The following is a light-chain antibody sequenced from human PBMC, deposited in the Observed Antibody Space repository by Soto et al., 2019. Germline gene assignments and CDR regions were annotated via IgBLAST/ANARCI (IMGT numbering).Light chain of an antibody. V-gene: IGKV3-15*01. CDR1: QSVSSN. CDR2: GAS. CDR3: QQYKNWPPLT. Sequence: EIVMTQSPATLSVSPGERATLSCRASQSVSSNLAWYQQRSGQAPRLLIYGASTRATGISARFSGSGSGTEFTLTISSLQSEDCAVYYCQQYKNWPPLTFGGGTKVEIK. J-gene: IGKJ4*01.